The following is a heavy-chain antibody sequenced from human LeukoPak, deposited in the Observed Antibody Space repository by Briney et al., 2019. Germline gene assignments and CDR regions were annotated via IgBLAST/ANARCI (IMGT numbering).Heavy chain of an antibody. V-gene: IGHV3-23*01. CDR1: GFTFSSYA. D-gene: IGHD2-2*01. CDR3: AKALGYCSSTSCQITSGYYDSSGYPIDY. Sequence: QPGGSLRLSCAASGFTFSSYAMSWVRQAPGKGLEWVSAISGSGGSTYYADSVKGRFTISRDNSKNTLYLQMNSLRAEDTAVYYCAKALGYCSSTSCQITSGYYDSSGYPIDYWGQGTLVTVSS. J-gene: IGHJ4*02. CDR2: ISGSGGST.